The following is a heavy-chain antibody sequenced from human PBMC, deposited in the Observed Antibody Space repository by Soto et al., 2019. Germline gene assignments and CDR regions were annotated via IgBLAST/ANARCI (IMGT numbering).Heavy chain of an antibody. D-gene: IGHD3-9*01. Sequence: SVKVSCKPSGTTSDSFTFSWVRQAPGQGLEWMGGFVPMFGSASIAQRFQGRVRITADASTGTGFMELSDLRSEDSAIYYCAREDDTTGHYSWFDPWGPGTLVTVS. V-gene: IGHV1-69*13. CDR2: FVPMFGSA. CDR1: GTTSDSFT. CDR3: AREDDTTGHYSWFDP. J-gene: IGHJ5*02.